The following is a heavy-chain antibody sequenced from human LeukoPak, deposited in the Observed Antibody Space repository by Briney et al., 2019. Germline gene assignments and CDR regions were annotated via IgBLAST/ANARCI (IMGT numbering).Heavy chain of an antibody. Sequence: SETLSLTCTVSGGSISSSSYYWGWIRQPPGKGLEWIGSIYYSGSTYYNPSLKSRVTISVDTSKNQFSLKLSSVTAADTAVYYCARDRGSSSPNWFDPWGQGTLVTVSS. V-gene: IGHV4-39*07. CDR2: IYYSGST. J-gene: IGHJ5*02. CDR1: GGSISSSSYY. D-gene: IGHD6-6*01. CDR3: ARDRGSSSPNWFDP.